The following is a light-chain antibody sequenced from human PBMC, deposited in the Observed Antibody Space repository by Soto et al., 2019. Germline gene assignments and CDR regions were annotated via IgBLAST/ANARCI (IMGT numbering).Light chain of an antibody. V-gene: IGKV1-6*01. Sequence: AIPMTQSPSSLSASVGDRVIITCRASQAIRNDLGWYQQKPGKVPKLLIYTASTLQSGVPSRFSGSGSGADFTLTIRSLQPEDSATYYCLHDYSYPRTFGQGTKVEIK. CDR1: QAIRND. J-gene: IGKJ1*01. CDR3: LHDYSYPRT. CDR2: TAS.